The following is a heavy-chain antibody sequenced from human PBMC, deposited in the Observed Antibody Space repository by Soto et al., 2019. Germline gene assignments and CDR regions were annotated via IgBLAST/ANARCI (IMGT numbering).Heavy chain of an antibody. CDR3: AMVDNYVTPTPQDV. V-gene: IGHV1-18*04. CDR2: ISPYSGNT. Sequence: GASVKVSCKAIGYGFTRHYIHWVRQAPGQGLEWMGWISPYSGNTHYASKVQGRLTMTTDTSTSTAYMDLGSLTSDDTAVYHCAMVDNYVTPTPQDVWGQGTTVNVSS. J-gene: IGHJ6*02. D-gene: IGHD3-16*01. CDR1: GYGFTRHY.